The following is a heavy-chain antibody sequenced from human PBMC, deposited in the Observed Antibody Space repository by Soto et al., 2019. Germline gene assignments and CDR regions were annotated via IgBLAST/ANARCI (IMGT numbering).Heavy chain of an antibody. CDR1: GFTFASYA. CDR3: ARGFNSALDI. Sequence: GGSLRLSCAASGFTFASYAMSWVRQAPGKGLEWVSNINGGGNRKYYVDSVKGRFTISRDNAKNSLHLQMNSLRAEDTAVYYCARGFNSALDIWGQGKMVTVSS. V-gene: IGHV3-23*01. J-gene: IGHJ3*02. CDR2: INGGGNRK.